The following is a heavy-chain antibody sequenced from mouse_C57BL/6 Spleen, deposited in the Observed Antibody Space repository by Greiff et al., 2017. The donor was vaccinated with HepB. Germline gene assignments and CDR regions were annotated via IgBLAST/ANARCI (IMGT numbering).Heavy chain of an antibody. Sequence: VKLQQSGAELVRPGTSVKMSCKASGYTFTNYWIGWAKQRPGHGLEWIGDIYPGGGYTNYNEKFKGKATLTADKSSSTAYMQFSSLTSEDSAIYYCARSSYYGSSPRAMDYWGQGTSVTVSS. V-gene: IGHV1-63*01. CDR2: IYPGGGYT. D-gene: IGHD1-1*01. CDR1: GYTFTNYW. CDR3: ARSSYYGSSPRAMDY. J-gene: IGHJ4*01.